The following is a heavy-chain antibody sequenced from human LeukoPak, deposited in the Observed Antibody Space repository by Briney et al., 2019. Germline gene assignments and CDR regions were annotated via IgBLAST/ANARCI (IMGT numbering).Heavy chain of an antibody. D-gene: IGHD2-15*01. CDR2: ISGSGVST. CDR1: GFTVSDYY. Sequence: GSLRLSCAASGFTVSDYYMTWVRQAPGKGLEWVSTISGSGVSTYYADSVKGRFTISRDNSKNTLYLQMNSLRPEDTAVYYCAKVRVGTAHFDYWGQGTLVTVSS. V-gene: IGHV3-23*01. CDR3: AKVRVGTAHFDY. J-gene: IGHJ4*02.